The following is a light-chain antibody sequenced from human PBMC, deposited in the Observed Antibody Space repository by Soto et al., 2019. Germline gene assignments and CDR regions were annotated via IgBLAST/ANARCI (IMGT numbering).Light chain of an antibody. V-gene: IGKV1-39*01. J-gene: IGKJ1*01. CDR2: AAS. Sequence: DIQMTQSPSSLSASVGDRVTITCRASQNINNYLNWYQHKPGKAPKLMIYAASTLQRGVPSRFSGSGSGTDFTLTISSLQPEDFATYYCQQSYSSPRTFGQGTKVDIK. CDR1: QNINNY. CDR3: QQSYSSPRT.